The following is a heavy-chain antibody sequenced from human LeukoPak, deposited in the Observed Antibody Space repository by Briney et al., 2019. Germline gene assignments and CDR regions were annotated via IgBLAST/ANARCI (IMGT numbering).Heavy chain of an antibody. J-gene: IGHJ3*02. CDR3: AREEGVSGYYYDSTGYKLGAFNI. V-gene: IGHV6-1*01. CDR2: TYYRSKWYN. CDR1: GDSVSSNSAT. Sequence: SQTLSLTCAISGDSVSSNSATWNWIRQSPSRGLEWLGRTYYRSKWYNDYAVSVKSRITINPDTAKNQFSLQLDSVTPEDTAVYYCAREEGVSGYYYDSTGYKLGAFNIWGQGTLVTVSS. D-gene: IGHD3-22*01.